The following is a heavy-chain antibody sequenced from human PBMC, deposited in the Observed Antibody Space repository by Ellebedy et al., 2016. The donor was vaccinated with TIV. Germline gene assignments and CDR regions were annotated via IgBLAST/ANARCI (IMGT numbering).Heavy chain of an antibody. CDR2: IIPIFGTA. CDR3: ARDFLRAPDGSESYNNWFDP. J-gene: IGHJ5*02. Sequence: ASVKVSCXASGCTFSSYTISWVRQAPGQGLEWMGGIIPIFGTANYAQKFRDRVTITADESTRTAYMELSSLRSEDTAVYYCARDFLRAPDGSESYNNWFDPWGQGTLVTVSS. D-gene: IGHD3-10*01. V-gene: IGHV1-69*13. CDR1: GCTFSSYT.